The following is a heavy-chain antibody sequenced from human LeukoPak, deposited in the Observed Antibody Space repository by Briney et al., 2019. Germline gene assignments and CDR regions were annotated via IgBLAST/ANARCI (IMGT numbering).Heavy chain of an antibody. J-gene: IGHJ6*02. CDR3: ARGPYITMVRGVSGYYGMVV. Sequence: GASVKVSCKASGYTFTSYDINWVRQATGQGLEWMGWMNPNSGNTGYAQKFQGRVTMTRNTSISTAYMELSSLRSEDTAVYYCARGPYITMVRGVSGYYGMVVWGQGTTVTVSS. CDR2: MNPNSGNT. V-gene: IGHV1-8*01. D-gene: IGHD3-10*01. CDR1: GYTFTSYD.